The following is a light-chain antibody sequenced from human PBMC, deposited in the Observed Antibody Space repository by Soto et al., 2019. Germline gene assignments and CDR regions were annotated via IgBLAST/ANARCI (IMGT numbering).Light chain of an antibody. CDR1: SSDVGSYNL. J-gene: IGLJ3*02. CDR3: CSYAGSSTWV. V-gene: IGLV2-23*01. Sequence: QSALTQPASVSGSPGQSITISCTGTSSDVGSYNLVSWYQQHPGKAPKLMIYEGSKRPLGVSNRFSGSKSSNTASLTISGLQAEDEADYYCCSYAGSSTWVFGGGTKLTVL. CDR2: EGS.